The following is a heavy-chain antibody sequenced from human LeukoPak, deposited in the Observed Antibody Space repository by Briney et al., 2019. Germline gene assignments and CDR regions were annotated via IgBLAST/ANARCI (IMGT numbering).Heavy chain of an antibody. V-gene: IGHV3-30*02. Sequence: GGSLRLSCGACGFIFDTHDMHWVRQAPGKGLEWVAFIRSDGYHTYYADSIKGRFTITRDNSKNTLYLQMNSLRLEDMAVYYCAKPSGSGVDYWGRGTRVTVSS. CDR1: GFIFDTHD. CDR3: AKPSGSGVDY. J-gene: IGHJ4*02. D-gene: IGHD1-26*01. CDR2: IRSDGYHT.